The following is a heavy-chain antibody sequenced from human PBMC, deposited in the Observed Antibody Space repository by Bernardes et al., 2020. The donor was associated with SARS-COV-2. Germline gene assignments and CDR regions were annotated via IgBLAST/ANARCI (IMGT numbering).Heavy chain of an antibody. D-gene: IGHD1-7*01. J-gene: IGHJ5*01. V-gene: IGHV1-2*02. CDR1: GYTFVSYH. CDR2: ILPYNGDT. Sequence: ASVKASCKAFGYTFVSYHIHWVRQAPGQGLEWMGRILPYNGDTYYAQNFQGRVTLTRDMSIATAYMELSSLRSDDTAIYYCVREDWHYDSWGQGTQITVSS. CDR3: VREDWHYDS.